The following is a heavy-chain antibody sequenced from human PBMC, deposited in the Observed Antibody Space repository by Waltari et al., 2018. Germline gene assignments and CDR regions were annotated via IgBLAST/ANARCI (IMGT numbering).Heavy chain of an antibody. J-gene: IGHJ4*02. CDR1: GYSISSGYY. CDR3: AGDFWSGSEPDYFDY. D-gene: IGHD3-3*01. Sequence: QVQLQESGPGLVKPSETLSLTCAVSGYSISSGYYWGWIRQPPGKGLEWIGSIYHSGSTYSNRPLKSRVTISVDTPKNQFSLKLSSVTAADTAVYYCAGDFWSGSEPDYFDYWAREPWSPSPQ. V-gene: IGHV4-38-2*01. CDR2: IYHSGST.